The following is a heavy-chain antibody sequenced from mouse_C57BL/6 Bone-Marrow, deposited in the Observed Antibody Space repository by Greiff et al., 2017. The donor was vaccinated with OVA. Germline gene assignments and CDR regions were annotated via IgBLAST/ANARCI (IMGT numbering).Heavy chain of an antibody. Sequence: QVQLQQSGAELVRPGTSVKLSCKASGYTFTSYWMHWVKQRPGQGLEWIGVIDPSDSYTNYNQKFKGKATLTVDTSSSTAYMQLSSLTSEDSADYDCARAARDDYWGQGTTLTVSS. J-gene: IGHJ2*01. CDR2: IDPSDSYT. CDR3: ARAARDDY. V-gene: IGHV1-59*01. CDR1: GYTFTSYW. D-gene: IGHD3-1*01.